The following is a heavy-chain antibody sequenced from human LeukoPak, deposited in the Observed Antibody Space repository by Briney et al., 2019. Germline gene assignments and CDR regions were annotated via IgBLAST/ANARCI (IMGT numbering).Heavy chain of an antibody. D-gene: IGHD5-24*01. CDR3: ARDRRHGLPRDGYKKRFDY. CDR2: IYYSGST. J-gene: IGHJ4*02. V-gene: IGHV4-39*07. CDR1: GGSISSSSYY. Sequence: SETLSLTCTVSGGSISSSSYYWGWIRQPPGKGLEWIGSIYYSGSTYYNPSLKSRVTISVDTSKNQFSLKLSSVTAADTAVYYCARDRRHGLPRDGYKKRFDYWGQGTLVTVSS.